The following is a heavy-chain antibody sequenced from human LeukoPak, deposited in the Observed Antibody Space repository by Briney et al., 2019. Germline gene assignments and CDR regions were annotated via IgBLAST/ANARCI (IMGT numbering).Heavy chain of an antibody. D-gene: IGHD3-3*01. CDR1: GGSISSYY. J-gene: IGHJ6*03. CDR3: ARLRNDYDFWSGNNYYYYMDV. CDR2: ICTSGST. Sequence: SETLSLTCTVSGGSISSYYWSWIRQPPGKGLEWIGYICTSGSTNYNPSLKSRVTISVDTSKNQFSLKLSSVTAADTAVYYCARLRNDYDFWSGNNYYYYMDVWGKGTTVTVSS. V-gene: IGHV4-4*09.